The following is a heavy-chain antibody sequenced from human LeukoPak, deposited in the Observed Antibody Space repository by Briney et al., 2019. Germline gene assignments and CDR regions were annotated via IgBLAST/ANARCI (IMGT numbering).Heavy chain of an antibody. CDR3: AREERAYYYDSSGYPDY. CDR1: EFTFSTYW. V-gene: IGHV3-7*01. CDR2: VNQDGSAK. Sequence: GGSLRLSCAASEFTFSTYWMSWVRQAPGKGLEWVANVNQDGSAKYYVDSVKGRFTISRDNAKNSLYLQINSLRAEDTAVYYCAREERAYYYDSSGYPDYWGQGTLVTVSS. J-gene: IGHJ4*02. D-gene: IGHD3-22*01.